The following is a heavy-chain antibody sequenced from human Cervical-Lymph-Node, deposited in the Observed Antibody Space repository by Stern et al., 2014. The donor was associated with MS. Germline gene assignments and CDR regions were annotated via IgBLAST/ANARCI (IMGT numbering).Heavy chain of an antibody. CDR1: GFSFNDYS. CDR3: ARVSHYFDSSGQPPFDY. CDR2: IVGGSSVV. Sequence: EVQLVESGGGLVRPGGSLRLSCAASGFSFNDYSMTWVRQAPGKGLGGVSGIVGGSSVVYSVDSLKGRFTISRDNARNSVFLQMNSLRHEDTAVYYCARVSHYFDSSGQPPFDYWGQGILVTVSS. J-gene: IGHJ4*02. D-gene: IGHD3-22*01. V-gene: IGHV3-48*02.